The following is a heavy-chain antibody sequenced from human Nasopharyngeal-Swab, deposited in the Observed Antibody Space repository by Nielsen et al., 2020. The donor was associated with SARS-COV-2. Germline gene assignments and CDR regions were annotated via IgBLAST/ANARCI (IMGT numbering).Heavy chain of an antibody. CDR2: TYYRSKWYN. J-gene: IGHJ4*02. V-gene: IGHV6-1*01. D-gene: IGHD3-10*01. CDR3: ARDGPPRGVVFDY. Sequence: SQTLSLTCAISGDSVSSNSAACNWIRPSPSRGLEWLGRTYYRSKWYNDYAVSVKSRITINPDTSKNQFSLQLNSVTPEDTAVYYCARDGPPRGVVFDYWGQGTLVTVSS. CDR1: GDSVSSNSAA.